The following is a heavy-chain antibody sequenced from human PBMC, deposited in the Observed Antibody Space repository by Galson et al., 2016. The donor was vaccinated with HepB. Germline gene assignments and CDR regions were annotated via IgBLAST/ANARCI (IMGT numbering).Heavy chain of an antibody. J-gene: IGHJ6*02. Sequence: QSGAEVKKPGESLRISCKGSGYTFTSYWINWVRQMPGKGLEWMGRIDPSDSYTKYSPSFQGHVTISADKSISTAYLQWSSLKASDTAIYYCARWGGYYDSDGLPNYYAGLAVWGQGTTVTVSS. CDR3: ARWGGYYDSDGLPNYYAGLAV. CDR1: GYTFTSYW. V-gene: IGHV5-10-1*01. CDR2: IDPSDSYT. D-gene: IGHD3-9*01.